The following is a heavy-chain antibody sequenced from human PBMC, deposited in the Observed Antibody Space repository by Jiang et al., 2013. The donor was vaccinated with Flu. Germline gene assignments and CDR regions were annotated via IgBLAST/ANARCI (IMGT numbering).Heavy chain of an antibody. V-gene: IGHV4-59*08. CDR2: IYYSGST. J-gene: IGHJ3*02. Sequence: GPGLVKPSETLSLTCAVSGGSISRYYWSWIRGGQPPGKGLEWIGYIYYSGSTNYNPSLKSRVTISVDTSKNQFSLKLSSVTAADTAVYYCAKSFIIGYNYGSLRWYAFDIWGQGTMVTVSS. CDR1: GGSISRYY. D-gene: IGHD5-18*01. CDR3: AKSFIIGYNYGSLRWYAFDI.